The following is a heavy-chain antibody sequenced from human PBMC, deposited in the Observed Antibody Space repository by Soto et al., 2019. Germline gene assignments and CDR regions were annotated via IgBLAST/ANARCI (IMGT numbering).Heavy chain of an antibody. J-gene: IGHJ3*02. CDR1: GFTFSSYA. D-gene: IGHD6-13*01. V-gene: IGHV3-23*01. CDR2: ISGSGGST. Sequence: SLRLSCAASGFTFSSYAMSWVRQAPGKGLEWVSAISGSGGSTYYADSVKGRFTIPRDNSKNTLYLQMNSLRAEDTAVYYCAKDMYHLIAAAGTGYFDIWGQGIMVTVSS. CDR3: AKDMYHLIAAAGTGYFDI.